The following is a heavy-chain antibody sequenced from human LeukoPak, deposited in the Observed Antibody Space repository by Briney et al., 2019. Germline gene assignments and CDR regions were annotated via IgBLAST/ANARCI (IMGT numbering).Heavy chain of an antibody. J-gene: IGHJ4*02. CDR2: ISVSGGRT. CDR3: AKDPGPYGDYYFDY. CDR1: GFTFSSYA. D-gene: IGHD4-17*01. V-gene: IGHV3-23*01. Sequence: GRSLRLSCAASGFTFSSYAMSWVRQAPGKALEGVSAISVSGGRTLCTDSVKGRFTISRDNSKNTLYLQMNSLRAEDTAVYYCAKDPGPYGDYYFDYWGQGTLVTVSS.